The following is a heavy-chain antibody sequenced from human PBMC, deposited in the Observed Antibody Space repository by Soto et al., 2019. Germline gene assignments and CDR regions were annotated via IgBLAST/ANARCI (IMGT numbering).Heavy chain of an antibody. J-gene: IGHJ4*02. Sequence: GGSLRLSCTASGFSFSMYWMSWVRQAPGKGLEWVANIKEDGSQKYYVDSVKGRFTISRDNAKNSLFLQMNSLRPEDTAVYYCARDDGITWSLDYWGQGTLVTVSS. V-gene: IGHV3-7*01. D-gene: IGHD6-13*01. CDR2: IKEDGSQK. CDR3: ARDDGITWSLDY. CDR1: GFSFSMYW.